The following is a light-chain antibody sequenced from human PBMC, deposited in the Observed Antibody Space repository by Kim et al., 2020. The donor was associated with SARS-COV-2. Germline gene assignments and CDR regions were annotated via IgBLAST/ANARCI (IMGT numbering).Light chain of an antibody. CDR1: SSDVGGYNY. Sequence: QSALTQPASVSGSPGQSITISCSGSSSDVGGYNYVSWYQQHQGKAPKLIIYDVGTRPSGVSYRFSGSKSGNTASLTISGLQTEDEADYYCSSYTTSTTPVFGGGTQLTVL. V-gene: IGLV2-14*03. CDR2: DVG. J-gene: IGLJ2*01. CDR3: SSYTTSTTPV.